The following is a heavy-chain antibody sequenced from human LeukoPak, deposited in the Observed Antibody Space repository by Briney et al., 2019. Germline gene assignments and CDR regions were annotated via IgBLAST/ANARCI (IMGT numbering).Heavy chain of an antibody. CDR2: IYYSGTT. CDR1: GGSISSEY. J-gene: IGHJ4*02. CDR3: ARGANWGSPDY. V-gene: IGHV4-59*01. Sequence: PAETLSLTCTVSGGSISSEYWSWIRQSPGKGLEWIGYIYYSGTTSYNPSPKSQVTISLDTSKNQFSLKLSSVTAADTAVYYCARGANWGSPDYWGQGTLVTVSS. D-gene: IGHD7-27*01.